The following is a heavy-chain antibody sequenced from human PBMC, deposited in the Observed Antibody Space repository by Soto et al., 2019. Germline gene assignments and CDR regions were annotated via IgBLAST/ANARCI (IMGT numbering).Heavy chain of an antibody. J-gene: IGHJ5*02. V-gene: IGHV5-51*01. CDR3: ARGYCTATICDPWFDP. CDR2: IYPGDSDT. D-gene: IGHD2-8*02. Sequence: LKISCQGSGYAFSSYWIAWVRQMPGKGLEWMGIIYPGDSDTRYSPSFQGQVTISVDKSITTAYLQWSSLKASDTAMYYCARGYCTATICDPWFDPWGQGTLVTVSS. CDR1: GYAFSSYW.